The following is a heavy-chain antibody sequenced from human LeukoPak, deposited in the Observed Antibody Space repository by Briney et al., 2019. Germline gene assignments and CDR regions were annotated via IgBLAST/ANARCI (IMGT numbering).Heavy chain of an antibody. CDR2: ISAYSGNT. J-gene: IGHJ4*02. D-gene: IGHD1-26*01. Sequence: ASVKVSCKASGYTFTSYGISWVRQAPGQGLEWMGWISAYSGNTNYAQKLQGRVTMTTDTSTSTAYMELRSLRSDDTAVYYCARVVFSGSYRSPFDYWGQGTLVTVSS. V-gene: IGHV1-18*01. CDR1: GYTFTSYG. CDR3: ARVVFSGSYRSPFDY.